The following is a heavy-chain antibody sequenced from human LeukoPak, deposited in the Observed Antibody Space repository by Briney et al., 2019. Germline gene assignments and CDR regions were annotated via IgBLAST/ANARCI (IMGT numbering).Heavy chain of an antibody. V-gene: IGHV3-7*01. CDR3: AGGMGYITDY. Sequence: QPGGSLRLSCVASGLTFSNYWMNWVRQAPGKGLEWVANIKQDGSAENYVDSVRGRFTISRDNAKNSVYLQMNSLRGDDTAVYYCAGGMGYITDYWGQGILVTVSS. D-gene: IGHD1-1*01. CDR2: IKQDGSAE. J-gene: IGHJ4*02. CDR1: GLTFSNYW.